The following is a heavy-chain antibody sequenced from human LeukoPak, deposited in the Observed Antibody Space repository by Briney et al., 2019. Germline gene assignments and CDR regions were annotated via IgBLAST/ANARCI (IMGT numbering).Heavy chain of an antibody. V-gene: IGHV4-34*01. CDR2: INHSGST. Sequence: SETLSLTCTASGGSLTNYYWTWIRQPPGKGLEWIGEINHSGSTNYNPSLKSRVTISVDTSKNQFSLKLSSVTAADTAVYYCARRPVWYNWNGYHAFDIWGQGTMVTVSS. CDR1: GGSLTNYY. D-gene: IGHD1-1*01. CDR3: ARRPVWYNWNGYHAFDI. J-gene: IGHJ3*02.